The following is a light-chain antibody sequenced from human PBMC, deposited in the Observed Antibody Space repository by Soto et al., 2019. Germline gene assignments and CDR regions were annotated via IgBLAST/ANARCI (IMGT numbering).Light chain of an antibody. J-gene: IGKJ5*01. CDR1: QSVSSDW. CDR3: QQYGGSPIT. CDR2: GAS. V-gene: IGKV3-20*01. Sequence: EIVLTQSPGTLSLSPGEMATLSCRASQSVSSDWLAWYQQKPGQAPRLLISGASSRATGIPDRFSGSGSGTDFTLTISRLEPEDFALYYCQQYGGSPITFGQGTRLEIK.